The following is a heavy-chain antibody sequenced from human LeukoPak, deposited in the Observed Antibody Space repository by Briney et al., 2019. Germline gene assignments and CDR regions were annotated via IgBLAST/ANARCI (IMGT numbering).Heavy chain of an antibody. Sequence: PSETLSLTCTVSGGSISGYYWSWIRQPPGKGLEWIAYIYYSGSTNYNPSLKSRVTIAVDTSKNQFSLKLSSVTAADTAVYYCARDDRSYRGIDYWGQGTLVTVSS. D-gene: IGHD1-26*01. CDR2: IYYSGST. V-gene: IGHV4-59*01. CDR3: ARDDRSYRGIDY. CDR1: GGSISGYY. J-gene: IGHJ4*02.